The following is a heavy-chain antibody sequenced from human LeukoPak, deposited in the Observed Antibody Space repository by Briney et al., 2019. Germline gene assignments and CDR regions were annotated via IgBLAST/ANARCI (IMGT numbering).Heavy chain of an antibody. D-gene: IGHD3-16*01. CDR3: ARGGKLLRLGDY. CDR1: GGSFSDFY. J-gene: IGHJ4*02. CDR2: ISHSGST. V-gene: IGHV4-34*01. Sequence: SETLSLTCASYGGSFSDFYWSWIRQPPGKGLEWIGEISHSGSTNYNPSLKSRVTISVDTSKNQFSLKLSSVTAADTAVYYCARGGKLLRLGDYWGQGTLVTVSS.